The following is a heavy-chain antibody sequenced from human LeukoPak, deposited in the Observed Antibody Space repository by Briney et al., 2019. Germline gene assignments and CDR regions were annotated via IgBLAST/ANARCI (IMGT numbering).Heavy chain of an antibody. V-gene: IGHV4-59*12. D-gene: IGHD3-16*02. Sequence: SQTLPLTSTVAGGSISSYFWSWIRQPPGKGLEWLGQIYYSGSNNYNPSIKSPVTVSVDNSNNQFSLKLRSVTAADTAVYYCARDSPWGSYRYAFDYWGQGTPVTVSS. J-gene: IGHJ4*02. CDR2: IYYSGSN. CDR1: GGSISSYF. CDR3: ARDSPWGSYRYAFDY.